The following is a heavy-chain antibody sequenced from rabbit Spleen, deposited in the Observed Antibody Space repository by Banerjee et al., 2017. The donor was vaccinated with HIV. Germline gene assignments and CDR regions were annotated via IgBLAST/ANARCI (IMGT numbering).Heavy chain of an antibody. Sequence: QSLEESGGDLVEPGASLTLTCTASGFSFSSSYWICWVRQAPGKGLELIACISTSSGSTYYASWAKGRFTISKTSSTMVTLQLNSLTAADTATYFCARGGGLWGPGTLVTVS. J-gene: IGHJ4*01. CDR1: GFSFSSSYW. CDR3: ARGGGL. V-gene: IGHV1S40*01. CDR2: ISTSSGST.